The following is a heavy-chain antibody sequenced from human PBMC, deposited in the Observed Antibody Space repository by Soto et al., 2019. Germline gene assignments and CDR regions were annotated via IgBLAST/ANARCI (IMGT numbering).Heavy chain of an antibody. CDR3: SRDDSDWFFN. CDR1: GFTFGASA. V-gene: IGHV3-73*01. D-gene: IGHD3-9*01. CDR2: IGSKGETYAT. Sequence: PXXSLRLCFAASGFTFGASALRWVLQASGKGLEWLGRIGSKGETYATAYAASVKGRFTISRDDSKNTAYLQMNSLESEDTAVYYCSRDDSDWFFNWGRGTLVTVSS. J-gene: IGHJ4*02.